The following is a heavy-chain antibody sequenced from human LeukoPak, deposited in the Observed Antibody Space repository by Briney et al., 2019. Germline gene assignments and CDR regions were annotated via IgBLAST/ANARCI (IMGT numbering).Heavy chain of an antibody. CDR1: GRSISSSSYY. CDR3: ARPSNYGGNSGDFDY. Sequence: PSETLSLTCTVSGRSISSSSYYSGWIRRPPGKGLEWFGSIYYSGSTYYNPSLKSRVTISVDTSKNQFSLKLSSVTAADTAVYYCARPSNYGGNSGDFDYWGQGTLVTVSS. D-gene: IGHD4-23*01. V-gene: IGHV4-39*01. J-gene: IGHJ4*02. CDR2: IYYSGST.